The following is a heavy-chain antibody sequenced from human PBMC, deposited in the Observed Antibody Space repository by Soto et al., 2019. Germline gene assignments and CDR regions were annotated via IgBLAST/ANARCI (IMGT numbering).Heavy chain of an antibody. D-gene: IGHD3-3*01. CDR1: GFSFDDFA. V-gene: IGHV3-9*01. Sequence: QLVESGGGLVQPGGSLRLSCVAAGFSFDDFAMHWVRQAPGKGLEWISGITWNSVSTDYANSVKGRFTDSRDNAKNSLYLQISSLTTEDTALYFCAKERVRFLDAWGQGTLVTVSS. CDR2: ITWNSVST. CDR3: AKERVRFLDA. J-gene: IGHJ5*02.